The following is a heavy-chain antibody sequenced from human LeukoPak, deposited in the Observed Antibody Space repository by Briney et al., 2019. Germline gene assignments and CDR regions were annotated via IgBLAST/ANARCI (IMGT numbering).Heavy chain of an antibody. V-gene: IGHV1-3*01. CDR1: GYTFTSYA. CDR2: INAGNGNT. Sequence: ASVKVSCKASGYTFTSYAMHWVRQAPGQRLEWMGWINAGNGNTKYSQKFQGRVTITRDTSASTAYMELSRLRSEDTAVYYCARANTMVRGVIPYFDYWGQGTLVTVSS. CDR3: ARANTMVRGVIPYFDY. D-gene: IGHD3-10*01. J-gene: IGHJ4*02.